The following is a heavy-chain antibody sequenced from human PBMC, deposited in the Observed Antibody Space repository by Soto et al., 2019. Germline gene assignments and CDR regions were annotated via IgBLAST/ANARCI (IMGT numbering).Heavy chain of an antibody. CDR2: ICCGGSN. CDR3: ARYCSSTSCLNFDY. V-gene: IGHV4-30-4*01. D-gene: IGHD2-2*01. Sequence: PSETLSLTCTVSGGSISSGNYYWSWIRQPPGKGLEWIGYICCGGSNSYNPSLKSRITMSEDTSKNQFSLNPKSVTAADAAVYYCARYCSSTSCLNFDYWGQGLLVTVSS. CDR1: GGSISSGNYY. J-gene: IGHJ4*02.